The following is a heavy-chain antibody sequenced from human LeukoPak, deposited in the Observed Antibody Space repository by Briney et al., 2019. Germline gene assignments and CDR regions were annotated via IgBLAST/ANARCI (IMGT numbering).Heavy chain of an antibody. V-gene: IGHV1-69*13. D-gene: IGHD6-19*01. Sequence: GASVKVSCKASGYTFTSYGISWVRQAPGQGLEWMGGIIPIFGTANYAQKFQGRVTITADESTSTAYMELSSLRSEDTAVYYCARDETMEQWPYGMDVWGQGTTVTVSS. CDR1: GYTFTSYG. CDR2: IIPIFGTA. J-gene: IGHJ6*02. CDR3: ARDETMEQWPYGMDV.